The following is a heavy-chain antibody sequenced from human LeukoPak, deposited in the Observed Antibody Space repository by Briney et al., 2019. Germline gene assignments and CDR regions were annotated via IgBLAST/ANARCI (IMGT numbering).Heavy chain of an antibody. J-gene: IGHJ4*02. CDR3: ARGPITTTFYFDY. CDR2: IYYTGST. V-gene: IGHV4-59*01. Sequence: SETLSLTCTVSGGSISNYYWSWIRQPPGKGLEWIGYIYYTGSTNYNPSLKSRVTISVDTSKNQFSLNLSSVTAADTAVYYCARGPITTTFYFDYWGQGTLVTVSS. D-gene: IGHD1-20*01. CDR1: GGSISNYY.